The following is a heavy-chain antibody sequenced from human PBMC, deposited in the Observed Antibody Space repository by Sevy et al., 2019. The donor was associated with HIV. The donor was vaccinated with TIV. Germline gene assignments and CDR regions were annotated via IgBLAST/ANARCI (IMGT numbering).Heavy chain of an antibody. CDR2: IYSGGST. CDR3: ARWRVAAAGRGAFDI. D-gene: IGHD6-13*01. Sequence: GGSLRLSCAASGFTVSSNYMSWLRQAPGKGLEWVSVIYSGGSTYYADSVKGRFTISRDNSKNTLYLQMNSLRAEDTAVYYCARWRVAAAGRGAFDIWGQRTMVTVSS. J-gene: IGHJ3*02. CDR1: GFTVSSNY. V-gene: IGHV3-53*01.